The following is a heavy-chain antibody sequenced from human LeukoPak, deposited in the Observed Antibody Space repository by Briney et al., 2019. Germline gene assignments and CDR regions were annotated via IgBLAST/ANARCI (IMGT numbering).Heavy chain of an antibody. Sequence: GGSLRLSCAASGFTFSSYWMHWVRQAPGKGLVWVSRINSDGSSTSYADSVKGRFTISRDNAKNTLYLQMNSLRAEDTAVYYCARVPGGNSYYYYMDVWGKGTTVTVSS. D-gene: IGHD2-15*01. CDR2: INSDGSST. V-gene: IGHV3-74*01. J-gene: IGHJ6*03. CDR3: ARVPGGNSYYYYMDV. CDR1: GFTFSSYW.